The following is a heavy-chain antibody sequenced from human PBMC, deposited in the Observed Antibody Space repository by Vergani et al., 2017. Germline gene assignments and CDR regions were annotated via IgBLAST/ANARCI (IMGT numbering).Heavy chain of an antibody. D-gene: IGHD6-6*01. J-gene: IGHJ6*03. V-gene: IGHV1-8*01. CDR3: ARAPSIAARGYYYYYMDV. CDR2: MNPNSGNT. Sequence: QVQLVQSGAEVKKPGASVKVSCKASGYTFTSYDINWVRQATGQGLEWMGWMNPNSGNTGYAQKFQGRVTMTRNTSISTAYMELSSLRSEDTAVYCCARAPSIAARGYYYYYMDVWGKGTTVTVSS. CDR1: GYTFTSYD.